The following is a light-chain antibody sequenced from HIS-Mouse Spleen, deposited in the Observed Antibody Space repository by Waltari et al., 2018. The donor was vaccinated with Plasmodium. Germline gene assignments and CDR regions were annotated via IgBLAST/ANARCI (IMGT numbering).Light chain of an antibody. V-gene: IGLV2-14*01. CDR1: SRAVGGYKY. CDR2: EDS. Sequence: QSALTPPASVSGSPGQSITISCPGTSRAVGGYKYVPWYQQHPGKAPKLMIYEDSNRPSGVSNRFSGSKSGNTASLTISGLQAEDEADYYCSSYTSSSTLRVFGGGTKLTVL. CDR3: SSYTSSSTLRV. J-gene: IGLJ3*02.